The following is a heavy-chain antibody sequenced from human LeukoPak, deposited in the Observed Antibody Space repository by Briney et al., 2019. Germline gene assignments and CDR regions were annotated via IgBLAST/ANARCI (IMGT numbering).Heavy chain of an antibody. J-gene: IGHJ4*02. CDR1: GFTFTDSA. CDR3: ARGGNYAPLDY. CDR2: ISTSGGDT. V-gene: IGHV3-23*01. D-gene: IGHD1-7*01. Sequence: PGGSRRLSCAASGFTFTDSAMTWVRQAPGKGLEWVSAISTSGGDTIYTDSVKDRFTISRDNSKNTLYLQMNSLRAEDTAIYYCARGGNYAPLDYWGQGTLVTVSS.